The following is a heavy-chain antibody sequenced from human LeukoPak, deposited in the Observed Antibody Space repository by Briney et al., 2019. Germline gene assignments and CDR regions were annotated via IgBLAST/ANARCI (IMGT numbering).Heavy chain of an antibody. V-gene: IGHV4-39*07. CDR1: GGSISSNSYY. J-gene: IGHJ3*02. Sequence: SETLSLTCTVSGGSISSNSYYWGWIRQPPGKGLEWIGSIYYSGSTYYKPSLKSRVTISVDTSKNQFSLKLSSVTAADTAVYYCAREWLLLSYAFDIWGQGKMVTVSS. CDR2: IYYSGST. CDR3: AREWLLLSYAFDI. D-gene: IGHD3-22*01.